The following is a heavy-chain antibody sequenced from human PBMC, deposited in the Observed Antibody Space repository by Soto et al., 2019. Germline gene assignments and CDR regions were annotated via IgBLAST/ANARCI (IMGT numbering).Heavy chain of an antibody. D-gene: IGHD6-19*01. Sequence: GGSLRLSCAASGFTVSSNYMSWVRQAPGKGLEWVSVIYSGGSTYYADSVKGRFTISRDYSKNTLYLQMNSLRAEDTAVYYCARPGIAVAGPTRDAFDIWGQGTMVTVSS. CDR2: IYSGGST. V-gene: IGHV3-66*04. CDR1: GFTVSSNY. CDR3: ARPGIAVAGPTRDAFDI. J-gene: IGHJ3*02.